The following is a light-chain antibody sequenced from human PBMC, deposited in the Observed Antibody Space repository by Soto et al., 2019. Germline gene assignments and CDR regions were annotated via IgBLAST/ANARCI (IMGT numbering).Light chain of an antibody. CDR1: QSVSSN. Sequence: EIVMTQSPATLSVSPGERATLSCRASQSVSSNLAWYQQKPGQAPRPLIYGASTRATGIPARFSGSGSGTEFTLTISSLQFEDFAVFYCQQYNNGPSYTFGQGTKLEIK. CDR3: QQYNNGPSYT. V-gene: IGKV3-15*01. CDR2: GAS. J-gene: IGKJ2*01.